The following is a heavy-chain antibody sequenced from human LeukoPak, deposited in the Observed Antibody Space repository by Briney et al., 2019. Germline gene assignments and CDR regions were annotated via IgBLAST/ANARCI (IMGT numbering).Heavy chain of an antibody. CDR2: IRYDGSNK. J-gene: IGHJ6*04. CDR1: GFPFSSYG. Sequence: PGGSLRLSCAASGFPFSSYGMHSVRQAPGKGLERVAFIRYDGSNKYYADCVKGRFTISRDNSKNTLYLQMNSLRAEDTAVYYCARESFSYGMDVWGKGTTVSVSS. CDR3: ARESFSYGMDV. V-gene: IGHV3-30*02.